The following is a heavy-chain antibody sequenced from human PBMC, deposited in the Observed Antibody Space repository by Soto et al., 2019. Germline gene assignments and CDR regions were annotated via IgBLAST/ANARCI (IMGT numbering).Heavy chain of an antibody. Sequence: GGSLRLSCAASGFTFSSYGMHWVRQAPGKGLEWVAVISYDGSNKYYADSVKGRFTISRDNSKNTLYLQMNSLRAEDTAVYYCAKPGDYGHNVFDYWGQGTLVTVSS. J-gene: IGHJ4*02. CDR3: AKPGDYGHNVFDY. CDR1: GFTFSSYG. CDR2: ISYDGSNK. D-gene: IGHD4-17*01. V-gene: IGHV3-30*18.